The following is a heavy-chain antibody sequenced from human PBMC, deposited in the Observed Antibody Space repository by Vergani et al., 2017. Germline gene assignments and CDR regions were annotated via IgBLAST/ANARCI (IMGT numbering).Heavy chain of an antibody. CDR2: SKRKSEGGTR. CDR3: TTDLVVVPAAMPADWCDP. Sequence: EGKMVEEGGGGGKKGGKGRGNGEAEGGKGRKGGRRGGGKENGKVTEGVGRSKRKSEGGTRDYAAPVKGRFTSSRDDSKNTRYLQMNSLKTEDTAVYYCTTDLVVVPAAMPADWCDPWGQGTLVTVSS. J-gene: IGHJ5*02. CDR1: GGKGRKGG. D-gene: IGHD2-2*01. V-gene: IGHV3-15*01.